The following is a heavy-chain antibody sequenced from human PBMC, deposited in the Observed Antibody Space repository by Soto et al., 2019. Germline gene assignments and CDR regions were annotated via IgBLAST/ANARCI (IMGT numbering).Heavy chain of an antibody. CDR1: GGSISSSSYY. J-gene: IGHJ4*02. CDR2: IYYSGST. D-gene: IGHD6-13*01. V-gene: IGHV4-39*01. CDR3: AGHQALWAAAGPVDY. Sequence: SETLSLTCTVSGGSISSSSYYWGWIRQPPGKGLEWIGSIYYSGSTYYNPSLKSRVTISVDTSKNQFSLKMTSVTAADTSVYYCAGHQALWAAAGPVDYWGQGILVTVSS.